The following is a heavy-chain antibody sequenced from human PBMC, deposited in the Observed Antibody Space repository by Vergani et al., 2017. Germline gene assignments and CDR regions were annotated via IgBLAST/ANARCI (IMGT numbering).Heavy chain of an antibody. CDR2: ISSSSSYI. CDR3: ARDIRPTRGAGTPYFDY. V-gene: IGHV3-21*01. D-gene: IGHD6-13*01. Sequence: EVQLVESGGGLVKPGGSLRLSCAASGFTFSSYSMNWVRQAPGKGLEWVSYISSSSSYIYYADSVKGRFTISRDNAKNSLYLQMNSLRAEDTAVYYCARDIRPTRGAGTPYFDYWGQGTLVTVSS. J-gene: IGHJ4*02. CDR1: GFTFSSYS.